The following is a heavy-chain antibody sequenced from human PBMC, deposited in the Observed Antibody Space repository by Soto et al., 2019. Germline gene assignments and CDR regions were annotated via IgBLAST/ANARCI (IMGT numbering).Heavy chain of an antibody. D-gene: IGHD6-6*01. J-gene: IGHJ6*02. V-gene: IGHV1-69*01. Sequence: QVQLVKSGAEVKKPGSSVKVSCKASGGTFSSYAISWVRQAPGQGLEWMGGIIPIFGTANYAQKFQGRVTITADESTSTAYMELSSLRSEDTAVYYCARVGGIAARLDYYYGMDVWGQGTTVTVSS. CDR2: IIPIFGTA. CDR1: GGTFSSYA. CDR3: ARVGGIAARLDYYYGMDV.